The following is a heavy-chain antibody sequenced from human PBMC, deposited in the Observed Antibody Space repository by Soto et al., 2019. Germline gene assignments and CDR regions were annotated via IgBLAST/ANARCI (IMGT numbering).Heavy chain of an antibody. J-gene: IGHJ4*02. CDR3: ARDNAQVEASLGFDY. CDR2: IYGGGDS. CDR1: GASVINDY. D-gene: IGHD3-16*01. V-gene: IGHV4-4*07. Sequence: QVHLQESGPGLVKPSETLSLSCTVSGASVINDYWSWIRQHAGKGLEWIGRIYGGGDSSQNPALKGRVTMSVDTSKNQLSLKLRSMTAADTAVYYCARDNAQVEASLGFDYWGQGILVTVSS.